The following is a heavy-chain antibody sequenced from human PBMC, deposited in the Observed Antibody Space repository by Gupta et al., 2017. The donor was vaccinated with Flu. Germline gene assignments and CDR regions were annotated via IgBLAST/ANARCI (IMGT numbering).Heavy chain of an antibody. D-gene: IGHD3-10*01. CDR2: ISYDGSNK. V-gene: IGHV3-30-3*01. Sequence: SSYAMHWVRQAPGKGLEWVAVISYDGSNKYYADSVKGRFTISRDNSKNTLYLQMNSLRAEDTAVYYCASPGGFGEYYFDYWGQGTLVTVSS. CDR1: SSYA. J-gene: IGHJ4*02. CDR3: ASPGGFGEYYFDY.